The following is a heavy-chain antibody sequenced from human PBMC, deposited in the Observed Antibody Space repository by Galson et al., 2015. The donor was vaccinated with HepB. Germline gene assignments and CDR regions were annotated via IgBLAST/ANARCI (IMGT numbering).Heavy chain of an antibody. CDR3: ARDRNIRTSGAVDV. V-gene: IGHV3-21*01. CDR2: ISSSSSYI. D-gene: IGHD6-19*01. CDR1: GFTFSRYS. J-gene: IGHJ4*02. Sequence: SLRLSCAASGFTFSRYSMNWVRQAPGQGLEWISSISSSSSYIYYADSVKGRFTISRDNARNSLFLQMNRLRAGDTAVYYCARDRNIRTSGAVDVWGQGTLATVAS.